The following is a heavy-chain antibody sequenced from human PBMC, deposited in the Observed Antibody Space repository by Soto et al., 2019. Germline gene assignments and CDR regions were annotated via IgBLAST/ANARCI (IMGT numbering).Heavy chain of an antibody. V-gene: IGHV3-33*01. J-gene: IGHJ6*04. CDR1: RFTFSSYG. Sequence: PGGSQRLSCEASRFTFSSYGMHWIRQAPGKGLEWVALIWHDGSNKDYTESVKGRFTISRDNSKNTVYLQMDSLRAEDTAAYHCARCQGRFYGWGTYQGLDVWGKGTTVTVSS. CDR3: ARCQGRFYGWGTYQGLDV. CDR2: IWHDGSNK. D-gene: IGHD3-10*01.